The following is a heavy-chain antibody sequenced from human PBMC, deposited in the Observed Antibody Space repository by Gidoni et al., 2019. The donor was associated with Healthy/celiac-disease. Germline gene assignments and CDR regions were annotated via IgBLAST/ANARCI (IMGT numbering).Heavy chain of an antibody. CDR3: ARGGWGSMGAFDI. CDR1: GGSISSGDYY. D-gene: IGHD7-27*01. CDR2: IYYSGST. J-gene: IGHJ3*02. Sequence: QVQLQESGPGLVKPSQTLSLTCTVSGGSISSGDYYWSWIRQPPGKGLEGIGYIYYSGSTYYNPSLKSRVTISVDTSKNQFSLKLSSVTAADTAVYYCARGGWGSMGAFDIWGQGTMVTVSS. V-gene: IGHV4-30-4*01.